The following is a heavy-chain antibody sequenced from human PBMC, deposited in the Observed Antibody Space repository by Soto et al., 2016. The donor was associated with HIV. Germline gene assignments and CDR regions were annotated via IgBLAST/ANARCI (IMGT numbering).Heavy chain of an antibody. V-gene: IGHV3-15*01. CDR3: TTREAGIVVVKDAFDI. D-gene: IGHD3-22*01. Sequence: EVQLVESGGGLVKPGGSLRLSCAASGFTFSNAWMSWVRQAPGKGLEWVGRIKSKTDGGTTDYAAPVKGRFTISRDDSKNTLYLQMNSLKTEDTAVYYCTTREAGIVVVKDAFDIWGQGTMVTVSS. CDR2: IKSKTDGGTT. J-gene: IGHJ3*02. CDR1: GFTFSNAW.